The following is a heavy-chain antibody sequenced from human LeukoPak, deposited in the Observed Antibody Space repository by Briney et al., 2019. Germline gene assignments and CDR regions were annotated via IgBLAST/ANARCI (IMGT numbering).Heavy chain of an antibody. D-gene: IGHD5-18*01. V-gene: IGHV1-2*02. CDR3: AQGYGADLYYFDY. J-gene: IGHJ4*02. Sequence: ASVKVSCKASGYTFTGYYMHWVRQAPGQGLEWMGWINPNSGGTNYAQKFQGRVTMTRDTPISTAYMELSRLRSDDTAVYYCAQGYGADLYYFDYWGQGTLVTVSS. CDR2: INPNSGGT. CDR1: GYTFTGYY.